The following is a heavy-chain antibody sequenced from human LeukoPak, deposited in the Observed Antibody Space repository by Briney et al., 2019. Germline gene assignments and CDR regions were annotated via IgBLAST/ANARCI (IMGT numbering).Heavy chain of an antibody. D-gene: IGHD2-2*01. Sequence: ASVKVSCKASGYTFTSYYMHWVRQAPGQGLEWMGIINPSGGSTSYAQKFQGRVTMTRDTSTSKVYMELSSLRSEDTAVYYCARDLSRYCSSTSCYSGWFDPWGQGTLVTVSS. CDR1: GYTFTSYY. CDR3: ARDLSRYCSSTSCYSGWFDP. CDR2: INPSGGST. V-gene: IGHV1-46*03. J-gene: IGHJ5*02.